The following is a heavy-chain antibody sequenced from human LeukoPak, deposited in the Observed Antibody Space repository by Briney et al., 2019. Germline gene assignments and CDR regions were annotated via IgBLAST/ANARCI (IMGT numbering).Heavy chain of an antibody. CDR2: ISGSGGST. V-gene: IGHV3-23*01. CDR1: GFTFSIYA. Sequence: GSLRLSCAASGFTFSIYAMSWVRQAPGKGLEWVSAISGSGGSTYYADSVKGRYTISRDNSKNTLYLQMNSLRAEDTAVYYCAKEGEAIFGVANYFDYWGQGTLVTVSS. D-gene: IGHD3-3*01. J-gene: IGHJ4*02. CDR3: AKEGEAIFGVANYFDY.